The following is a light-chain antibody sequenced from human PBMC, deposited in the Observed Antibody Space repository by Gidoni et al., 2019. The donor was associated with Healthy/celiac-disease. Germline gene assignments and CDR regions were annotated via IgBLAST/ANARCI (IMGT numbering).Light chain of an antibody. CDR3: QQSYSTPQT. CDR2: AAS. CDR1: QSISSY. Sequence: DIQMTQSPSSLSASVGDRLTFPCRASQSISSYLNWYQQKPGIAPKLLIYAASSLQSGVPSRFSGSGSGTDFTLTIRSLQPADFATYYCQQSYSTPQTFGQGTKVEIK. V-gene: IGKV1-39*01. J-gene: IGKJ1*01.